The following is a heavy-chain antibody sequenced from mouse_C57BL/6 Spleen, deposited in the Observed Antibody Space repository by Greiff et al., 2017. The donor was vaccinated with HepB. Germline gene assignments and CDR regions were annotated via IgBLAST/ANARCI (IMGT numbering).Heavy chain of an antibody. Sequence: EVMLVESGGGLVQPGGSMKLSCVASGFTFSNYWMNWVRQSPEKGLEWVAQIRLKSDNYATHYAESVKGRFTISRDDSKSSVYLQMNNLRAEDTGIYYCTCTTVVAADYWGQGTTLTVSS. J-gene: IGHJ2*01. CDR3: TCTTVVAADY. CDR2: IRLKSDNYAT. CDR1: GFTFSNYW. V-gene: IGHV6-3*01. D-gene: IGHD1-1*01.